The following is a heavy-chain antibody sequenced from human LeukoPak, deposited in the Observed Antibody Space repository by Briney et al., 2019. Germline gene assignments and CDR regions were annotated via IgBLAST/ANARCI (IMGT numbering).Heavy chain of an antibody. CDR3: ARGAFDP. Sequence: GGSLRLSCAASGFTFSNYIMSWVRQAPGKGLEWVANINEDGSEKYYVDSVKGRFTISRDNAKNSLYLQMNSLRAEDTAVYYCARGAFDPWGQGTLVTVSS. J-gene: IGHJ5*02. CDR1: GFTFSNYI. V-gene: IGHV3-7*03. CDR2: INEDGSEK.